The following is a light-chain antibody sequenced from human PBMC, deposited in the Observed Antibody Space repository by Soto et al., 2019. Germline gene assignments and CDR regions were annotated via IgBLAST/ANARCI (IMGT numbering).Light chain of an antibody. V-gene: IGKV1-5*03. J-gene: IGKJ1*01. CDR2: KAS. CDR1: QSISSW. CDR3: QQYNSLWT. Sequence: DIQMTQSPSTLSASVGDRVTITCRASQSISSWLAWYQQKPGKAPKLLIYKASSLKSGVPSRFNGSGSGTQFTLTISSLQPDDFATYYCQQYNSLWTFGQGTKVEIK.